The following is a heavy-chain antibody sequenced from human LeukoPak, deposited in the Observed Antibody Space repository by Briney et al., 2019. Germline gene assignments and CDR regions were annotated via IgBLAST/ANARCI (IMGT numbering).Heavy chain of an antibody. CDR3: ARGYNRWFDP. J-gene: IGHJ5*02. D-gene: IGHD1-14*01. CDR2: IYTSGST. V-gene: IGHV4-61*02. CDR1: GDSISSGSYY. Sequence: PSETLSLTCTVSGDSISSGSYYWSWIRQPAGKGLEWIGRIYTSGSTNYNPSLKSRVTISVDTSKNQFSLKLSSVTAADTAVYYCARGYNRWFDPWGQGTLVTVSS.